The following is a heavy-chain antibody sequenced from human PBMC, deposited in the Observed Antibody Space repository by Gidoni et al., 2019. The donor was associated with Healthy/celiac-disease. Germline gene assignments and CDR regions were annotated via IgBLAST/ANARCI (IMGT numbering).Heavy chain of an antibody. D-gene: IGHD5-18*01. CDR1: GFTFRSYA. J-gene: IGHJ4*02. Sequence: EVQLLESGGGLVQPGGSLRLSCAASGFTFRSYAMSWVRQAPGKGLEWVSAISGSGGSTYYADSVKGRFTISRDNSKNTLYLQMNSLRAEDTAVYYCAKVGRGYSYGYGDYWGQGTLVTVSS. CDR2: ISGSGGST. V-gene: IGHV3-23*01. CDR3: AKVGRGYSYGYGDY.